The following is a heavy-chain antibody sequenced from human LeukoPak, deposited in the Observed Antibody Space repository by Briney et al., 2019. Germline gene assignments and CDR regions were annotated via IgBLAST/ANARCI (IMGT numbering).Heavy chain of an antibody. D-gene: IGHD4-17*01. CDR1: GFTFDDYA. V-gene: IGHV3-9*01. J-gene: IGHJ4*02. CDR3: AKDDRDDYGDYGFGY. Sequence: GRSLRLSCAASGFTFDDYAMQWVRQAPGKGLEWVSGISWNSGSIGYADSVKGRFTISRDNAKNSLYLQMNSLRAEDTALYYCAKDDRDDYGDYGFGYWGQGTLVTVSS. CDR2: ISWNSGSI.